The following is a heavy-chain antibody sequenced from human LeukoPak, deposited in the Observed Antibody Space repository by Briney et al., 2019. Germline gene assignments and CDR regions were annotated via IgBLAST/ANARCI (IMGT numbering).Heavy chain of an antibody. D-gene: IGHD5-18*01. CDR2: INSDGSST. CDR1: GLTFSSSW. J-gene: IGHJ4*02. V-gene: IGHV3-74*01. Sequence: GGSLRLSCAASGLTFSSSWMHWVRQAPGKGLVWVSSINSDGSSTRYADSVKGRFTISRDNAKDTLYLQMNSLRAEDTAVYYCARLRGYSYGLDYWGQGILVTVSS. CDR3: ARLRGYSYGLDY.